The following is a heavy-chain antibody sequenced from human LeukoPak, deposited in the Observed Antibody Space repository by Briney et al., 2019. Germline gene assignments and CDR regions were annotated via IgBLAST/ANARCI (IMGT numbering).Heavy chain of an antibody. CDR1: GGSISSGSYE. CDR2: IYTSGST. CDR3: ASLYTYGDYDY. D-gene: IGHD4-17*01. J-gene: IGHJ4*02. Sequence: PQTLSLTCTVSGGSISSGSYEWSWVRQPARKGLEWIGSIYTSGSTNYNPSLKSRVTISVDTSKNQFSLKLSSVTAADTAVYYCASLYTYGDYDYWGQGTLVTVSS. V-gene: IGHV4-61*02.